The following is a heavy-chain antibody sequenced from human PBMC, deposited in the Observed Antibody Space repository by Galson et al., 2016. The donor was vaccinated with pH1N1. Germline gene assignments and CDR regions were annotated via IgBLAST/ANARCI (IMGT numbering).Heavy chain of an antibody. Sequence: LSCAVSGFIFSDYHMDWVRQAPGKGLEWVGRSKKKVNGYSTEYATSVEGRFIISRDESQNSMYLQMSYLRLEDTAVYFCSRVLEGGVDVWGQGTTVIVSS. V-gene: IGHV3-72*01. CDR1: GFIFSDYH. CDR3: SRVLEGGVDV. CDR2: SKKKVNGYST. J-gene: IGHJ6*02.